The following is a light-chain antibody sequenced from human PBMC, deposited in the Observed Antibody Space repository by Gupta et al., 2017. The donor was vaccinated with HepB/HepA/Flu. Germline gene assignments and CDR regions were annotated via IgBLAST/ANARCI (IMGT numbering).Light chain of an antibody. CDR2: WAS. V-gene: IGKV4-1*01. CDR1: QSVLYSSNNKNY. J-gene: IGKJ2*02. Sequence: DIVMTQSPDSLTVSLGERATINCKSSQSVLYSSNNKNYLAWYQQKPGQPPKPLIYWASIRESGVPDRFSGSGSGTDFTLTISSLQAEDVAVYYCQQEDSTPCTFGQGTKMEIK. CDR3: QQEDSTPCT.